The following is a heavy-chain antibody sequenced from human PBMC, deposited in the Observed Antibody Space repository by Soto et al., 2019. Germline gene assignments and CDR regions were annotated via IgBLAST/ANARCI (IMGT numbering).Heavy chain of an antibody. J-gene: IGHJ5*02. D-gene: IGHD2-8*01. CDR2: VFYSGST. V-gene: IGHV4-59*01. CDR3: AKEFCDPNGCDGRSLDP. CDR1: GGSISSFY. Sequence: VQLQESGPGLAKPSETLSLTCTVSGGSISSFYWSWIRQPPGKGLEWIGNVFYSGSTIYNPSLKSRVSISVVTANNHFACMLRSVTAADAAVYYCAKEFCDPNGCDGRSLDPWGQGTLVTVSS.